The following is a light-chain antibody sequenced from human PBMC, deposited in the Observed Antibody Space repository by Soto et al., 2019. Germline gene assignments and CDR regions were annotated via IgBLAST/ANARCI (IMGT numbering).Light chain of an antibody. V-gene: IGKV3-15*01. CDR1: QSVSSK. Sequence: EIVMTQSPATLSVSPGERATLSCRASQSVSSKLAWYQQKPGQAPRVLIYGASTRATGIPARFSGSGSGTEFTLTISSLQSEDFAVYYCQLYNDWPPTWTFGQGTRVEIK. J-gene: IGKJ1*01. CDR3: QLYNDWPPTWT. CDR2: GAS.